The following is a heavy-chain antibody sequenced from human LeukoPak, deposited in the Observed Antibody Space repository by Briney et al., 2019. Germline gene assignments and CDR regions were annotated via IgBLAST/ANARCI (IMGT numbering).Heavy chain of an antibody. CDR2: IYYSGST. Sequence: SETLSLTCTVSGGSISSYYWSWIRQPPGKGLEWIGYIYYSGSTNYNPSLKSRVTISVDTSKNQFSLKLSSVTAADTAVYYCATSTEYYYGMDVWGQGTTVTVSS. J-gene: IGHJ6*02. D-gene: IGHD4-17*01. V-gene: IGHV4-59*01. CDR3: ATSTEYYYGMDV. CDR1: GGSISSYY.